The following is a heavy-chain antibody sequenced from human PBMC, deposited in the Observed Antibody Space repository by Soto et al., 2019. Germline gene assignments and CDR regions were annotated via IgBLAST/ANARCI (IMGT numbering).Heavy chain of an antibody. D-gene: IGHD3-9*01. V-gene: IGHV3-30*18. CDR2: ISYVGSNK. CDR3: AEIRYFDL. Sequence: QVQLVESGGGVVQPGRSLRLSCAASGFTFSSYGVHWVRQAPGKGLEWVAVISYVGSNKYYADSVKGRFTIPRDNSKNTLYLQMNSLRAEDTAVYYCAEIRYFDLWGQGTLVTVSS. J-gene: IGHJ4*02. CDR1: GFTFSSYG.